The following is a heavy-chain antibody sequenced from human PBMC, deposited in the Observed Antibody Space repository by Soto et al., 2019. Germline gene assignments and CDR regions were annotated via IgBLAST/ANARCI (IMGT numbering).Heavy chain of an antibody. J-gene: IGHJ4*02. CDR2: ISHTGRT. V-gene: IGHV4-59*01. CDR3: ARDDTTGLFDF. D-gene: IGHD4-17*01. Sequence: PSETLSLTCSVSTGSMRTYYWTWIRQSPGKGLEWIGQISHTGRTKYNPSLEGRVTISVDTSRKQFSLKLTSVTAADTALYYCARDDTTGLFDFWGQGTLGTVSS. CDR1: TGSMRTYY.